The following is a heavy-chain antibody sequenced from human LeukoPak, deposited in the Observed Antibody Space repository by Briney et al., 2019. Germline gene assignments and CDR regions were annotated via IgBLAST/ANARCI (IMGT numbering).Heavy chain of an antibody. CDR3: ARGKWELRGFDY. CDR2: ISWNSGSI. D-gene: IGHD1-26*01. J-gene: IGHJ4*02. CDR1: GFTFDDYA. V-gene: IGHV3-9*01. Sequence: PGGSLRLSCAASGFTFDDYAMHWVRQAPGKGLEWVSGISWNSGSIGYADSVKGRFTISRDNAKNSLYLQMNSLRAEDTAVYYCARGKWELRGFDYWGQGTLVTVSS.